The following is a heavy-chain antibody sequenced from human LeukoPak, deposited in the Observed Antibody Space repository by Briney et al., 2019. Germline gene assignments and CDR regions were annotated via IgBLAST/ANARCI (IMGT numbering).Heavy chain of an antibody. Sequence: SETLSLTCTVSGGSIISYYWSWIRQPPGKGLEWIGYIYYSGSTNYNPSLKSRVTISVDTSKNQFSLKLSSVTAADTAVYYCARGSGIAVAGTGLDWGQGTLVTVSS. CDR3: ARGSGIAVAGTGLD. CDR2: IYYSGST. V-gene: IGHV4-59*01. CDR1: GGSIISYY. D-gene: IGHD6-19*01. J-gene: IGHJ4*02.